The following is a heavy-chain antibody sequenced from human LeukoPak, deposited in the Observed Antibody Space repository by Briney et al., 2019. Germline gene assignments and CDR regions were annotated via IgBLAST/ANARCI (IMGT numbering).Heavy chain of an antibody. CDR2: ISSSSSYI. CDR3: ARDASDIVVVPAAITDYYYMDV. J-gene: IGHJ6*03. CDR1: GFTFSSYS. D-gene: IGHD2-2*01. Sequence: GGSLRLSCAASGFTFSSYSMNWVRQAPGKGLEWVSSISSSSSYIYYADSVKGRFTISRDNAKNSLYLQMNSLRAEDTAVYYCARDASDIVVVPAAITDYYYMDVWGKGTTVTVSS. V-gene: IGHV3-21*01.